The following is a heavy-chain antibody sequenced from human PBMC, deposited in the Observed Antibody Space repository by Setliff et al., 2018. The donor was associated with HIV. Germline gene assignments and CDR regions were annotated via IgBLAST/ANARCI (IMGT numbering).Heavy chain of an antibody. Sequence: PSETLSLTCNYSGNSFSGYHWNWIRQPAGKGLEWLGRIYYTGSTEYNPSLKSRLTMSMDTSKDQFSLRLVSLTTADTAVYSCARSIYGSGTYPLDVWGPGTLVTVSS. CDR2: IYYTGST. CDR3: ARSIYGSGTYPLDV. V-gene: IGHV4-4*07. CDR1: GNSFSGYH. D-gene: IGHD3-10*01. J-gene: IGHJ4*02.